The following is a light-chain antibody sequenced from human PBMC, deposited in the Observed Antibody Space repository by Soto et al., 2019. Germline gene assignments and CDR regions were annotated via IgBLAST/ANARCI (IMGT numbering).Light chain of an antibody. Sequence: DIELTQSPSTLSGSAGDRVTITCRASQSLSNYLAWYQQKPGQAPRLLIYKASTMTSGVPARFSGSGSGTEFTLTISSLQSEDFAVYYCQQYNNWPLITFGQGTKVDIK. V-gene: IGKV3-15*01. J-gene: IGKJ1*01. CDR2: KAS. CDR1: QSLSNY. CDR3: QQYNNWPLIT.